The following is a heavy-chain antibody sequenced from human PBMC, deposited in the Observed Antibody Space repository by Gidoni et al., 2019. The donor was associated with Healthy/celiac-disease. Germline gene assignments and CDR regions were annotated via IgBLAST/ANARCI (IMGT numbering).Heavy chain of an antibody. D-gene: IGHD3-10*01. J-gene: IGHJ4*02. CDR3: ARGAMVRGVIKDYFDY. Sequence: QLQLQESGSRLVKPSQTLSLTCAVSGGSISSGGYSWSWIRQPPGKGLEWIGYIYHSGSTYYNPSLKSRVTISVDRSKNQFSLKLSSVTAADTAVYYCARGAMVRGVIKDYFDYWGQGTLVTVSS. V-gene: IGHV4-30-2*01. CDR2: IYHSGST. CDR1: GGSISSGGYS.